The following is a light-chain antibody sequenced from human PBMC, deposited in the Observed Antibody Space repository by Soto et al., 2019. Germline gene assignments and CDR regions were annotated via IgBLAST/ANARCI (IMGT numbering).Light chain of an antibody. V-gene: IGKV1-12*01. CDR1: QGISSC. CDR3: QQANSFPTLT. J-gene: IGKJ4*01. CDR2: AAS. Sequence: DIPMTQSPSSVSASVGDRVTITCRASQGISSCLAWYQQKPGKAPKLLIYAASSLQRGVPSRFSGRGYGTDFTLTISSLQPADFATYYCQQANSFPTLTFGGGTKVEIK.